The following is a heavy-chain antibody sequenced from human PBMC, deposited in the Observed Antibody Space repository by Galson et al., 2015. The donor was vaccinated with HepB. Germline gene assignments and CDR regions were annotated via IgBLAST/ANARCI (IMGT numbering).Heavy chain of an antibody. D-gene: IGHD2-2*02. CDR1: GFTFSSYS. Sequence: SLRLSCAASGFTFSSYSMNWVRQAPGKGLEWVSYISSSSSTIYYADSVKGRFTISRDNAKNSLYLQMNSLRDEDTAVYYCARDYSRWYRGQIVVVPAAIGDFDYWGQGTLVTVSS. CDR2: ISSSSSTI. V-gene: IGHV3-48*02. J-gene: IGHJ4*02. CDR3: ARDYSRWYRGQIVVVPAAIGDFDY.